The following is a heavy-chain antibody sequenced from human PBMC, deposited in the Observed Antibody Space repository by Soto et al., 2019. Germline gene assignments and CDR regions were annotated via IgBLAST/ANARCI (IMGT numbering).Heavy chain of an antibody. D-gene: IGHD6-19*01. CDR3: AREKAVADHYDY. CDR1: GFTFSSYG. Sequence: QVQLVESGGGVVQPGRSLRLSCAASGFTFSSYGMHWVRQAPGKGLEWVAVIWYDGSNKYYADSVKGRFTISRDNSKNTLYLQMNSLRAEDTAVYYCAREKAVADHYDYWGQGTLVTVSS. J-gene: IGHJ4*02. V-gene: IGHV3-33*01. CDR2: IWYDGSNK.